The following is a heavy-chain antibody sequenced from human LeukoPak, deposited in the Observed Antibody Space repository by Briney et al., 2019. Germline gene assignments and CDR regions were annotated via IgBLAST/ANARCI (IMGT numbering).Heavy chain of an antibody. CDR2: IYYSGST. Sequence: SETLSLTCTVSGGSISSYYWSWIRQPPGRGLEWIGYIYYSGSTNYNPSLKSRVTISVDTSKNQFSLKLSSVTAADTAVYYCARGGATVQSYYFDYWGQGTLVTVSS. CDR3: ARGGATVQSYYFDY. J-gene: IGHJ4*02. V-gene: IGHV4-59*01. CDR1: GGSISSYY. D-gene: IGHD1-1*01.